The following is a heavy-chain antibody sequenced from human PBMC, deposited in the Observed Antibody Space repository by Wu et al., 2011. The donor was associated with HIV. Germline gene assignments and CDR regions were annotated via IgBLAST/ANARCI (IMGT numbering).Heavy chain of an antibody. Sequence: QVQLVQSGAEMKKPGSSVKVSCKASADTFSNNPISWVRQAPGQGLEWMTRIIPSFGTTNYAQKFQGRVTITADESTSTVYMELSSLRSEDTAVYYCARGSGYHFNYNYLVVWGKGTTVTVSS. D-gene: IGHD3-22*01. J-gene: IGHJ6*03. CDR2: IIPSFGTT. CDR3: ARGSGYHFNYNYLVV. CDR1: ADTFSNNP. V-gene: IGHV1-69*15.